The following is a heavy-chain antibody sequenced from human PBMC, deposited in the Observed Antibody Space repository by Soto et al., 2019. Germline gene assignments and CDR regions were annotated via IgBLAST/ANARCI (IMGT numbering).Heavy chain of an antibody. J-gene: IGHJ4*02. CDR3: ARQVGGWPPWYFAY. V-gene: IGHV4-59*08. Sequence: SETLSLTCTVSGGSISSYYWSWIRQPPGKGLEWIGYIYYSGSTNYNPSLKSRVTISVDTSKNQFSLKLSSVTAADTAVYYCARQVGGWPPWYFAYWGQGTLVPVSS. CDR2: IYYSGST. D-gene: IGHD6-19*01. CDR1: GGSISSYY.